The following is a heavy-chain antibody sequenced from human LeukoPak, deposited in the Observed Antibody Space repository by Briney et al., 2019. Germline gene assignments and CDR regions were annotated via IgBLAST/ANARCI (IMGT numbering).Heavy chain of an antibody. D-gene: IGHD6-6*01. CDR3: ASSFSSSSTFDY. CDR1: GCRFTSYW. CDR2: IYPGESDI. J-gene: IGHJ4*02. Sequence: GGSLKISWKGSGCRFTSYWSGGVRQVPGKGLEGMGSIYPGESDIRYSPSFQGQVTISADKSINTAYLQWSSLKASDTAMYYCASSFSSSSTFDYWGQGTLVTVSP. V-gene: IGHV5-51*01.